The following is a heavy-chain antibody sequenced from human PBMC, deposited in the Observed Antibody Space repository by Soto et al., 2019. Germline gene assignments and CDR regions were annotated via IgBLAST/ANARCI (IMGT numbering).Heavy chain of an antibody. J-gene: IGHJ1*01. D-gene: IGHD6-13*01. CDR1: GFTFSSYG. CDR2: IWYDGSNK. V-gene: IGHV3-33*01. CDR3: ARVSVSDSRRWLFSY. Sequence: GGSLRLSCAASGFTFSSYGMHWVRQAPGKGLEWVAVIWYDGSNKYYADSVKGRFTISRDNSKNTLYLQMNSLRAEDTAVYYCARVSVSDSRRWLFSYCGQGTLVTVSS.